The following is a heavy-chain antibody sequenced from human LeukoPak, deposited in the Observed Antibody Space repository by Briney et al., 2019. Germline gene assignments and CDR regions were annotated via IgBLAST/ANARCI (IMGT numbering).Heavy chain of an antibody. V-gene: IGHV3-74*01. Sequence: GGSLRLSCAASGFTFSSHWMNWVRQAPGKGLVWVSRIASDGSSTTYADSVKGRFSIFRDNAKNMLYLQMNSLRVEDTAVYYCARGRPHGNDYWGQGTLVTVSS. J-gene: IGHJ4*02. D-gene: IGHD4-23*01. CDR3: ARGRPHGNDY. CDR2: IASDGSST. CDR1: GFTFSSHW.